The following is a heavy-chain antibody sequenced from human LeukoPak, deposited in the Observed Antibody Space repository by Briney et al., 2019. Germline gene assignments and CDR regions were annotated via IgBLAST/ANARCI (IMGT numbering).Heavy chain of an antibody. J-gene: IGHJ4*02. CDR1: GFTFSSYG. D-gene: IGHD3-10*01. V-gene: IGHV3-33*01. CDR2: IWYDGSNK. CDR3: AREDLGYYGSVSYCLDY. Sequence: GGSLRLSCAASGFTFSSYGMHWVRQAPGKGLEWVAVIWYDGSNKYYADSVKGRFTISRDNSKNTLYLQMNSLRAEDTAVYYCAREDLGYYGSVSYCLDYWGQGTLVTVSS.